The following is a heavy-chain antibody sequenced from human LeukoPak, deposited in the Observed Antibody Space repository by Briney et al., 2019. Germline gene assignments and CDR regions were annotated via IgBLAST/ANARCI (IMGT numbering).Heavy chain of an antibody. CDR1: GYTFSSYY. D-gene: IGHD3-22*01. V-gene: IGHV1-46*01. Sequence: GASVKVSCKASGYTFSSYYMHWVRQAPGQGLEWMGIINPSGGSTSYAQKFQGRVTMTRDTSTSTVYMELSSLRSEDTAVYYCARYYYDSSGYPRAFDIWGQGTMVTVSS. CDR2: INPSGGST. J-gene: IGHJ3*02. CDR3: ARYYYDSSGYPRAFDI.